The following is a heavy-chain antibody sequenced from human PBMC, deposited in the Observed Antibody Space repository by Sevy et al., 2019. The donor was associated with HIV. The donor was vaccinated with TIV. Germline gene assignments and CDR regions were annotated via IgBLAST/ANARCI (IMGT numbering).Heavy chain of an antibody. V-gene: IGHV3-7*01. D-gene: IGHD5-18*01. Sequence: GGSLRLSCAASGFTFSSYWMSWVRQAPGKGLEWVATMKEDGSERNYVDSVKGRFTISRDNAKNSLYLQMNSLRAEDTAVYYCVREGVGGYSYSLDWWGEGTVVIVS. CDR1: GFTFSSYW. J-gene: IGHJ4*02. CDR3: VREGVGGYSYSLDW. CDR2: MKEDGSER.